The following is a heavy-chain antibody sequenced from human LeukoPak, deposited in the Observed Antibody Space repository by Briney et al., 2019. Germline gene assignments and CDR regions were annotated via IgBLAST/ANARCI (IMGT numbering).Heavy chain of an antibody. CDR1: GGSFNTYY. Sequence: PSETLSLTCAVYGGSFNTYYWSWIREPPGKGLEWIGEINHSGSTNYNPSLKSRFTISVDTSKNQFSLKLSSVTASDTAVYYCARQGHNWFDPWGQGTLVTVSS. J-gene: IGHJ5*02. V-gene: IGHV4-34*01. CDR2: INHSGST. CDR3: ARQGHNWFDP.